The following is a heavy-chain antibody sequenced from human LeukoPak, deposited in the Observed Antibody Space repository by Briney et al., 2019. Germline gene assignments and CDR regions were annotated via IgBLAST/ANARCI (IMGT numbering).Heavy chain of an antibody. CDR3: ARGQVLGYCSSTSCYTPYGMDV. CDR2: MNPNSGNT. V-gene: IGHV1-8*02. D-gene: IGHD2-2*02. J-gene: IGHJ6*02. CDR1: GYTFTSYG. Sequence: ASVKVSCKASGYTFTSYGISWVRQAPGQGLEWMGWMNPNSGNTGYAQKFQGRVTMTRNTSISTAYMELSSLRSEDTAVYYCARGQVLGYCSSTSCYTPYGMDVWGQGTRVTVSS.